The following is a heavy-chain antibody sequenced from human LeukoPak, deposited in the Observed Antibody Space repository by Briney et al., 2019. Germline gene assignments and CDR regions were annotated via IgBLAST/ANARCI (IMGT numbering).Heavy chain of an antibody. CDR3: ARGGYCSSTSCYDVAEDYGMDV. CDR2: TNPNSGGT. V-gene: IGHV1-2*02. J-gene: IGHJ6*02. D-gene: IGHD2-2*01. Sequence: ASVKVSCKASGYTFTGYYMHWVRQAPGQGLEWMGWTNPNSGGTNYAQKFQGRVTMTRDTSISTAYMELSRLRSDDTAVYYCARGGYCSSTSCYDVAEDYGMDVWGQGTTVTVSS. CDR1: GYTFTGYY.